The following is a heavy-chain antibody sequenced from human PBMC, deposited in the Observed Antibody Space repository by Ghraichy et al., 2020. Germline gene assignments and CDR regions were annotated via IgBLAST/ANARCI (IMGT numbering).Heavy chain of an antibody. Sequence: SVEGRFTISRDNAKNSLFLQMNSLRAEDTAVYYCARDRVGATTSYYYYMDVWGKGTTVTVSS. D-gene: IGHD1-26*01. J-gene: IGHJ6*03. CDR3: ARDRVGATTSYYYYMDV. V-gene: IGHV3-21*01.